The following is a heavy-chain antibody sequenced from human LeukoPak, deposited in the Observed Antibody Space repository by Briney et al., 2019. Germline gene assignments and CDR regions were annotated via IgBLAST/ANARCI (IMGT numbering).Heavy chain of an antibody. D-gene: IGHD4-17*01. Sequence: GGSLRLSCAASGFTFSSYWMHWVRQAPGKGLVWVSRVDHGGSGTVYADSVKGRFTISRNNAKNTLYLQMNSLRAEDTAVYYCVREVSGDPWHNWFDPWGQGTWSPSPQ. CDR2: VDHGGSGT. V-gene: IGHV3-74*03. J-gene: IGHJ5*02. CDR3: VREVSGDPWHNWFDP. CDR1: GFTFSSYW.